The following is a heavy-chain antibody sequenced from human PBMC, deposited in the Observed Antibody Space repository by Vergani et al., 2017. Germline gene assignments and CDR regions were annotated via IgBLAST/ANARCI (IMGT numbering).Heavy chain of an antibody. Sequence: QVQLQQWGAGLLKPSETLSLTCAVYGGSFSGYYWSWIRQPPGTGLEWIGEINHSGSTNYNPSLKSRVTISVDTSKNQFSLKLSSVTAADTAVYYCAGVLERPGYYFDYWGQGTLVTVSS. CDR2: INHSGST. CDR3: AGVLERPGYYFDY. J-gene: IGHJ4*02. CDR1: GGSFSGYY. D-gene: IGHD1-1*01. V-gene: IGHV4-34*01.